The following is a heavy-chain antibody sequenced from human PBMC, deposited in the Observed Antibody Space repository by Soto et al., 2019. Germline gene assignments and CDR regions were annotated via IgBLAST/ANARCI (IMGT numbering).Heavy chain of an antibody. CDR1: GGTFSSYT. D-gene: IGHD4-17*01. CDR2: IIPILGIA. CDR3: ARGAETTDDY. J-gene: IGHJ4*02. Sequence: QVQLVQSGAEVKKPGSSVKVSCKASGGTFSSYTISWVRQAPGQGLEWMGRIIPILGIANYAQKFQGRVTITADKSTITAYMELSSLRSEDTAVYYCARGAETTDDYWGQGTLVTVSS. V-gene: IGHV1-69*02.